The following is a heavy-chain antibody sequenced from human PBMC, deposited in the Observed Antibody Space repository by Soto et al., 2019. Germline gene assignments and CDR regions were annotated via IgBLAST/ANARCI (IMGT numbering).Heavy chain of an antibody. CDR1: GGSISSYY. J-gene: IGHJ3*02. CDR2: IYYSGST. D-gene: IGHD4-17*01. V-gene: IGHV4-59*01. Sequence: QVQLQESGPGLVKPSETLSLTCTVSGGSISSYYWSWIRQPPGKGLEWIGYIYYSGSTNYNPSLKSRVTISVDTSKNRFSLKLSSVTAADTAVYYCARDTTVWDAFDIWGQGTMVTVSS. CDR3: ARDTTVWDAFDI.